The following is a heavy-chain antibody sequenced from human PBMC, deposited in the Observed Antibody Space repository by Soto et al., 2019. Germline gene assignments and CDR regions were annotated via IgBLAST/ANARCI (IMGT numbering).Heavy chain of an antibody. CDR2: INHSGST. CDR3: ARGRGYSYGYWYYYYGMDV. J-gene: IGHJ6*02. V-gene: IGHV4-34*01. CDR1: GGSFSGYY. Sequence: AVYGGSFSGYYWSWILQPPGKGLEWIGEINHSGSTNYNPSLKSRVTISVDTSKNQFSLKLSSVTAADTAVYYCARGRGYSYGYWYYYYGMDVWGQGTTVTVS. D-gene: IGHD5-18*01.